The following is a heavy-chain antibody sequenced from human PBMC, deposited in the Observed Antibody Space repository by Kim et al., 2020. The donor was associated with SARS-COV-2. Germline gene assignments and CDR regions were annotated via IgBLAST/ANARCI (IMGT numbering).Heavy chain of an antibody. CDR2: IGTAGDT. Sequence: GGSLRLSCAASGFTFSSYDMHWVRQATGKGLEWVSAIGTAGDTYYPGSVKGRFTISRENAKNSLYLQMNSLRAGDTAVYYCARSTVTTAYGMDVWGQGTTVTVSS. V-gene: IGHV3-13*04. D-gene: IGHD4-17*01. CDR3: ARSTVTTAYGMDV. CDR1: GFTFSSYD. J-gene: IGHJ6*02.